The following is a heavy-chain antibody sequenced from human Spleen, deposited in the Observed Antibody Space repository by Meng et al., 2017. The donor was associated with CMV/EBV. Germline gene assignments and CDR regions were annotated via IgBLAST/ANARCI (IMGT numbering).Heavy chain of an antibody. Sequence: ASVKVSCKASGYTFSSYGISWVRQAPGQGLEWMGWISAYNGNTNYAQKLQGRVTITADKSTSTAYMELSSLRSEDTAVYYCASGNYLASFDYWGQGTLVTVSS. D-gene: IGHD1-26*01. CDR3: ASGNYLASFDY. J-gene: IGHJ4*02. V-gene: IGHV1-18*01. CDR1: GYTFSSYG. CDR2: ISAYNGNT.